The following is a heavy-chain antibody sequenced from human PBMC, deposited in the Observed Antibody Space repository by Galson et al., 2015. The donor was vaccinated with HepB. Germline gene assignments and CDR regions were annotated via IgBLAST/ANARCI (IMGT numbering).Heavy chain of an antibody. V-gene: IGHV3-23*01. D-gene: IGHD6-6*01. CDR3: AKDGMRLRRLAARPLGWFDP. CDR2: ISGSGGST. Sequence: LRLSCAASGFTFSSYAMSWVRQAPGKGLEWVSAISGSGGSTYYADSVKGRFTISRDNSKNTLYLQMNSLRAEDTAVYYCAKDGMRLRRLAARPLGWFDPWGQGTLVSVSS. CDR1: GFTFSSYA. J-gene: IGHJ5*02.